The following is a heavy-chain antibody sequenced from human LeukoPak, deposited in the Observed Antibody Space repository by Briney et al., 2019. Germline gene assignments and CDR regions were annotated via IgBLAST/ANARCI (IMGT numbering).Heavy chain of an antibody. V-gene: IGHV1-2*02. CDR2: INPNSGDT. D-gene: IGHD3-3*01. CDR1: GYSFTSYG. J-gene: IGHJ5*02. Sequence: GASVKVSCKASGYSFTSYGISWVRQAPGQGLEWMGWINPNSGDTNYAQKFQGRVTMTRDTSISTAYMELSRLRSDDAAVYYCARGITGFLEWSNWGWFDPWGQGTLVTVSS. CDR3: ARGITGFLEWSNWGWFDP.